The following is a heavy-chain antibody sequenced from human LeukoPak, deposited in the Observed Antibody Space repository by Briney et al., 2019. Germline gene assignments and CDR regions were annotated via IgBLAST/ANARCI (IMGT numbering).Heavy chain of an antibody. V-gene: IGHV3-66*01. J-gene: IGHJ4*02. D-gene: IGHD3-22*01. CDR1: GFTVSSNY. CDR2: IYSGGST. Sequence: GGSLRLSCAASGFTVSSNYMSWVRQAPGKGLEWVSVIYSGGSTYYADSVKGRFTISRDNSKNTLYLQMNSLRAEDTAVYYCARDSSGYLGGYYFDYWGQGTLVTVSS. CDR3: ARDSSGYLGGYYFDY.